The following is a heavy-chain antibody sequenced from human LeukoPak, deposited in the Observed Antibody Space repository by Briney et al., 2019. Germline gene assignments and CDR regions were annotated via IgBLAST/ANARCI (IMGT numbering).Heavy chain of an antibody. CDR3: AKSRGSTVAGSHFDY. CDR1: GFTFSSYA. CDR2: ISGSGDST. V-gene: IGHV3-23*01. Sequence: GGSLRLSCAASGFTFSSYAMSWVRQAPGKGLEWVSSISGSGDSTYYADSVKGRFTISRDNSKNTLYLQMNSLRAEDTAVYYCAKSRGSTVAGSHFDYWGQGTLDTVSS. D-gene: IGHD4-23*01. J-gene: IGHJ4*02.